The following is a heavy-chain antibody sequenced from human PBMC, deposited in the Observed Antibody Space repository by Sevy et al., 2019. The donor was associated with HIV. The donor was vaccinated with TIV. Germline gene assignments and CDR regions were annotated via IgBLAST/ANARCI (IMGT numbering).Heavy chain of an antibody. D-gene: IGHD1-26*01. J-gene: IGHJ5*01. CDR1: GGSITSLY. CDR3: AGENAWGRGYS. Sequence: ETLSLTCTVSGGSITSLYWNWIRQPPGKGLEWIANIYYNGNINYHPSLKSRVTLSLDTSKNQFSLRLSSVTAADTAMYYCAGENAWGRGYSGGQGTLVTVSS. V-gene: IGHV4-59*08. CDR2: IYYNGNI.